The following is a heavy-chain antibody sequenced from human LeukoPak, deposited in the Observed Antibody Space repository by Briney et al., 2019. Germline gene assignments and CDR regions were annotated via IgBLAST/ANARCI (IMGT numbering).Heavy chain of an antibody. V-gene: IGHV1-3*01. D-gene: IGHD3-9*01. Sequence: ASVKVSCKASGYIFTTSAIYWVRQAPGQRPEWMGWINAGNGNTKYSQKFQDRVSLTRDTSASAAYMELSRLTPEDTAVYYCTTSVSEGDEDGILTGFNYWGQGALVTVSS. CDR3: TTSVSEGDEDGILTGFNY. CDR1: GYIFTTSA. CDR2: INAGNGNT. J-gene: IGHJ4*02.